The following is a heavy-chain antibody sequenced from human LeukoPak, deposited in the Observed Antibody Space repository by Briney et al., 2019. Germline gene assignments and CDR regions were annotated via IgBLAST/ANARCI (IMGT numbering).Heavy chain of an antibody. D-gene: IGHD3-9*01. V-gene: IGHV3-53*01. CDR3: VSHSDTLTSYSFDY. CDR1: GFTVSRNY. CDR2: IYSAGNT. Sequence: GGSLRLSCAASGFTVSRNYMSWVRQAPGKGLEWVSIIYSAGNTYYADSVKGRFTISRDSSENTLSLQMNSLRAEDTAVYYCVSHSDTLTSYSFDYWGQGSLVTVSS. J-gene: IGHJ4*02.